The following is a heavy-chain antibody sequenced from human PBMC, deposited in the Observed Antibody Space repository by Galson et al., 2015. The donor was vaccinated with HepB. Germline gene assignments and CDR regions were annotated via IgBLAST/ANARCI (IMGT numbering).Heavy chain of an antibody. D-gene: IGHD1-1*01. Sequence: LRLSCAASGFTFSGSAIHWVRQASGEGLEWVGRIRDKANSYGTIYAASVKGRFTISRDDSKNTAYLQMNSRETEDTAVYYCTRHEVRYKVESERFFDYWGQGTLVTVSS. CDR3: TRHEVRYKVESERFFDY. J-gene: IGHJ4*02. CDR1: GFTFSGSA. V-gene: IGHV3-73*01. CDR2: IRDKANSYGT.